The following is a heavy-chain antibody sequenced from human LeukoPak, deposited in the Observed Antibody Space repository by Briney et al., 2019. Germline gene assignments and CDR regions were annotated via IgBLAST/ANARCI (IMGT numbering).Heavy chain of an antibody. V-gene: IGHV4-38-2*02. CDR1: LYSISSGYY. J-gene: IGHJ4*02. CDR3: ARHRSGRRWLQLAPYFDY. Sequence: SETLSLTCTVSLYSISSGYYWSWIRQPPGKGLEWIGEINHSGSTNYNPSLKSRVTISVDTSKNQFSLKLSSVTAADTPVYYCARHRSGRRWLQLAPYFDYWGQGTLVTVSS. D-gene: IGHD5-24*01. CDR2: INHSGST.